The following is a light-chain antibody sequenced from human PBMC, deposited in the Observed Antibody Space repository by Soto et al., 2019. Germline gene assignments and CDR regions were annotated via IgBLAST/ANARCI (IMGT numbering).Light chain of an antibody. CDR3: AARDDSLNGFV. CDR1: SSNIGSNS. Sequence: QSALTQPPSASGTPGQRVSISCSGSSSNIGSNSVQWHQQLPGTAPNLLIYADNQRPSGVPDRFSGSKSGTSASLAITGLQSGDEADYYCAARDDSLNGFVFGTGTKVTVL. V-gene: IGLV1-44*01. J-gene: IGLJ1*01. CDR2: ADN.